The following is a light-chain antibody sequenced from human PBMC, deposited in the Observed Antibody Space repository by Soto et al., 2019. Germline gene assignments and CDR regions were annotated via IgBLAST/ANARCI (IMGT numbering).Light chain of an antibody. J-gene: IGLJ1*01. Sequence: QSVLTQPASVSGSPGQSITISCTGTSSDIGAYKHVSWYQQHPGKAPKLMIYEVSNRPSGVSNRFSGSKSGNTASLTISGLQADDEADYYCSSYTSASNLYIFGTGTKVTVL. CDR3: SSYTSASNLYI. CDR1: SSDIGAYKH. V-gene: IGLV2-14*01. CDR2: EVS.